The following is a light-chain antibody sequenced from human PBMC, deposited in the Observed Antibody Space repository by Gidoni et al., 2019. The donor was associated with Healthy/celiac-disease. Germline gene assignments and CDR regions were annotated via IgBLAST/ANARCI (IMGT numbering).Light chain of an antibody. CDR3: QQYCSYPQT. CDR2: AAS. J-gene: IGKJ1*01. CDR1: QGISSY. Sequence: AIRITQSPSSLSASTGYRVTITCRASQGISSYLAWYQQKPGKAPKLLIYAASTLASGVPSRFSGSGSGTDFTLTISCLQSEDFATYYCQQYCSYPQTFXXXTKVEIK. V-gene: IGKV1-8*01.